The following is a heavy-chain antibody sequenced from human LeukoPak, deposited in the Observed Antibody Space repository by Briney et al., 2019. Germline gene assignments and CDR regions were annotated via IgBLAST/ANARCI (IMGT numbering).Heavy chain of an antibody. V-gene: IGHV4-31*03. CDR1: GGSISSGGYY. CDR2: IYYSGST. J-gene: IGHJ5*02. D-gene: IGHD1-26*01. Sequence: PSQTLSLTCTVSGGSISSGGYYWSWIRQHPGKGLEWIGYIYYSGSTYYNPSLKSRVTISVDTSKNQFSLKLSSVTAADTAVYYCAVKVGATQNWFDPWGQGTLVTVSS. CDR3: AVKVGATQNWFDP.